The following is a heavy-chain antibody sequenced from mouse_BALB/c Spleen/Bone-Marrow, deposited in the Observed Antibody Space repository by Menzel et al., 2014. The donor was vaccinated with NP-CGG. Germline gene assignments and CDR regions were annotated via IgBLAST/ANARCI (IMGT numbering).Heavy chain of an antibody. CDR3: YRFGYNGGFAY. J-gene: IGHJ3*01. CDR2: INPDNTTI. V-gene: IGHV4-1*02. Sequence: DVQLVESGGGLVQPGGSLKLSCAASGFDFRNTWMGWVRQAPEKGLGWIGRINPDNTTIKYKPSLKYKFIIARDNAKNSLFLQMINVGSEDASLYDCYRFGYNGGFAYWGQGTLVTVSS. D-gene: IGHD1-1*02. CDR1: GFDFRNTW.